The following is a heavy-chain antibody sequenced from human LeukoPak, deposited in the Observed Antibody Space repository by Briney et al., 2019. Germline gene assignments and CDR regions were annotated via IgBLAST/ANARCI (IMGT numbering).Heavy chain of an antibody. D-gene: IGHD6-19*01. J-gene: IGHJ6*02. CDR2: IYHSGST. CDR1: GGSISSGGYS. Sequence: SSETLSLTCAVSGGSISSGGYSWSWIRQPPGKGLEWIGYIYHSGSTYYNPSLKSRVTISVDRSKNQFSLKLSSVTAADTAVYYCARIGWYSSGWYPYGMDVWGRGTTVTVSS. CDR3: ARIGWYSSGWYPYGMDV. V-gene: IGHV4-30-2*01.